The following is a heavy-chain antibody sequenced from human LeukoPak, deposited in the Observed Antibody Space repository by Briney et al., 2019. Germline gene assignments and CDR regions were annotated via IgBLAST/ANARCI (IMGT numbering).Heavy chain of an antibody. CDR3: ARGRVAAAGINWLDP. CDR2: INHSGST. CDR1: GGSFSGYY. D-gene: IGHD6-13*01. V-gene: IGHV4-34*01. Sequence: SETLSLTCAVYGGSFSGYYWSWIRQPPGKGLEWIGEINHSGSTNYNPSLKSRVTISVDTSKNQFSLKLSSVTAADTAVYYCARGRVAAAGINWLDPWGQGTLVTVSS. J-gene: IGHJ5*02.